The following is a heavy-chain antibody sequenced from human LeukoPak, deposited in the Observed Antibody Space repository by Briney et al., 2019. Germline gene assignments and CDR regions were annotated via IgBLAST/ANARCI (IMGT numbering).Heavy chain of an antibody. V-gene: IGHV4-30-4*01. CDR1: GGSISSGDSS. CDR2: IYYSVST. D-gene: IGHD6-13*01. CDR3: ARSSSWYRDGGYFQH. Sequence: PSQTLSLTCTVSGGSISSGDSSWSWLRQSPGMGLEWIGSIYYSVSTFYNPSLQSRITISLDTSKRQFSLELTSVTAADTAVYYCARSSSWYRDGGYFQHWGQGTLVTVSS. J-gene: IGHJ1*01.